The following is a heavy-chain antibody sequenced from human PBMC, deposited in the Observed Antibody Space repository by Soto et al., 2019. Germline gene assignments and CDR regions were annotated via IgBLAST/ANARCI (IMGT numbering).Heavy chain of an antibody. J-gene: IGHJ5*02. V-gene: IGHV1-3*01. D-gene: IGHD6-13*01. CDR2: INAGNGNT. CDR3: ATVRAGTNWFDP. Sequence: ASDSVSCVASGSFFRHCPRRLVRLASGQRREWMGWINAGNGNTKYSQNFQGRVTITRDTSATTAYMELSSLRSEDTAVYYCATVRAGTNWFDPWGQGT. CDR1: GSFFRHCP.